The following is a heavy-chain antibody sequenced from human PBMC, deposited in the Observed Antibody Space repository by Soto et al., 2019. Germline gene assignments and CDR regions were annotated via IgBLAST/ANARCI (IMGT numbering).Heavy chain of an antibody. CDR3: ARGGYCSGGSCYPTAY. J-gene: IGHJ4*02. V-gene: IGHV3-33*01. CDR2: IWYDGSNK. CDR1: GFTFSSYG. Sequence: QVQLVESGGGVVQPGRSLRLSCAASGFTFSSYGMHWVRQAPGKGLEWVAVIWYDGSNKYYADSVKGRFTISRDNSKNTLYLQMNSLIAEDTAVHYCARGGYCSGGSCYPTAYWGQGTLVTVSS. D-gene: IGHD2-15*01.